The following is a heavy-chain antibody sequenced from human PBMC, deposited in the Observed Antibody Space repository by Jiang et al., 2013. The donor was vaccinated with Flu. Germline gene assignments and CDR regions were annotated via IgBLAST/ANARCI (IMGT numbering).Heavy chain of an antibody. J-gene: IGHJ4*02. CDR1: GYSFTSYY. D-gene: IGHD1-26*01. CDR2: IDPSGGGT. V-gene: IGHV1-46*01. CDR3: VRGIVGATNY. Sequence: GYSFTSYYIDWVRQAPGQGLEWMGIIDPSGGGTTYAQKFQGRVTMTRDTSTSTVYMDLSSLRSEDTAVYYCVRGIVGATNYWGQGTLVTVSS.